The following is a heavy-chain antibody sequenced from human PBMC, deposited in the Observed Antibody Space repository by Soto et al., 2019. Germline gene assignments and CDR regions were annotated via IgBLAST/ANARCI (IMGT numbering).Heavy chain of an antibody. D-gene: IGHD3-22*01. V-gene: IGHV4-59*01. Sequence: SETLSLTCTVSGGSMNSYYLSWIRQPPGKGLEWIGYIYYSGYTNYNPSLKSRVTISVDTSKNQFSLKLSSVTAADTAVYYCARDRYYYDSSGFDYWGQGTLVTVS. J-gene: IGHJ4*02. CDR3: ARDRYYYDSSGFDY. CDR1: GGSMNSYY. CDR2: IYYSGYT.